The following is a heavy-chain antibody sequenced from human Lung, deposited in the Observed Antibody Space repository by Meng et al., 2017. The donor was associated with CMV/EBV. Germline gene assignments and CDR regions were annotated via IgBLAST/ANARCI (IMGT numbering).Heavy chain of an antibody. D-gene: IGHD5-24*01. CDR1: GDSVSSNSAA. J-gene: IGHJ6*02. CDR3: ARFRAEKDGYNYYYYGMDV. Sequence: QTXSLTXXISGDSVSSNSAAWNWIRQSPSGGLEWLGRTYYRSKWYNDYAVSVKSRITINPDTSKNQFSLQLNSVTPEDTAVYYCARFRAEKDGYNYYYYGMDVWGQGXTVTVSS. V-gene: IGHV6-1*01. CDR2: TYYRSKWYN.